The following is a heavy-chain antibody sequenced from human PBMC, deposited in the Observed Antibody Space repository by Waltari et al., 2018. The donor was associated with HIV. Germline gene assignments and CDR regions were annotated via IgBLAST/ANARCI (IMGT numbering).Heavy chain of an antibody. CDR1: GYNFTSYY. V-gene: IGHV5-51*03. CDR3: ARLPYSSGWYFDN. J-gene: IGHJ4*02. Sequence: EVQLVQSGAVMKKPGQYLRISCRDFGYNFTSYYVAWVRQMPGSGLQWMGIFYPGDSDVRYSPSFQGQVTISVDKSVNTAYLHWTRLKASDTAIYYCARLPYSSGWYFDNWGQGTLVTVSS. D-gene: IGHD6-19*01. CDR2: FYPGDSDV.